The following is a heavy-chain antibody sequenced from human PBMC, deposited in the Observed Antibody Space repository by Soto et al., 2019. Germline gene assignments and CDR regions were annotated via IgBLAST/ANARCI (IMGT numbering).Heavy chain of an antibody. CDR3: ARLPYYYDSSLRPYYFDY. CDR1: GGSISSSSYY. Sequence: SETLSLTCTVSGGSISSSSYYWGWIRQPPGKGLEWIGSIYYSGSTYYNPSLKSRVTISVDTSKNQFSLKLSSVTAADTAVFYCARLPYYYDSSLRPYYFDYWGQGTLVTVS. D-gene: IGHD3-22*01. J-gene: IGHJ4*02. CDR2: IYYSGST. V-gene: IGHV4-39*01.